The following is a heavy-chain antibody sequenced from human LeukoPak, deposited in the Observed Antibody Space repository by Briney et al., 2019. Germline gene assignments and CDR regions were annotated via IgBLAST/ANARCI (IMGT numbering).Heavy chain of an antibody. J-gene: IGHJ3*02. CDR1: GGSFSGYY. CDR2: INHSGST. D-gene: IGHD6-19*01. CDR3: ARGLAVAGMALDAFDI. V-gene: IGHV4-34*01. Sequence: SETLSPTCAVYGGSFSGYYWSWIRQPPGKGLEWIGEINHSGSTNYNPSLKSRVTISVDTSKNQFSLKLSSVTAADTAVYYCARGLAVAGMALDAFDIWGQGIMVTVSS.